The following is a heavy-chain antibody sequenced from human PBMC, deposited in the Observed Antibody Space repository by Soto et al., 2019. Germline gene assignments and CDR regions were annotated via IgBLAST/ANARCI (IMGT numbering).Heavy chain of an antibody. V-gene: IGHV4-61*01. CDR1: GGSVSSGSYY. CDR3: ARDSRVVVVAATHRWFDP. Sequence: SETLSLTCTVSGGSVSSGSYYWSWIRQPPGKGLEWIGYIYYSGSTNYNPSLKSRVTISVDTSKNQFSLKLSSVTAADTAVYYCARDSRVVVVAATHRWFDPWGQGTLVTVSS. D-gene: IGHD2-15*01. CDR2: IYYSGST. J-gene: IGHJ5*02.